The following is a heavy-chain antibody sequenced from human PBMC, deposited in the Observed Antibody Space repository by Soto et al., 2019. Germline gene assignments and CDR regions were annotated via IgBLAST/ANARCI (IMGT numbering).Heavy chain of an antibody. Sequence: GSLRLSCAASGFTFSSYSMSWVRQAPGKGLEWVSSISSSSSYIYYADSVKGRFTISRGNAKNSLYLQMNSLRAEDTAVYYCARSSGYDFWSGYAYYFDYWGQGTLVTVSS. J-gene: IGHJ4*02. CDR3: ARSSGYDFWSGYAYYFDY. CDR2: ISSSSSYI. D-gene: IGHD3-3*01. CDR1: GFTFSSYS. V-gene: IGHV3-21*01.